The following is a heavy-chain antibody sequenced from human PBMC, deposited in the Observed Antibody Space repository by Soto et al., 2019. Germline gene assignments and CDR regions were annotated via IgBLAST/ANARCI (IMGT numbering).Heavy chain of an antibody. D-gene: IGHD3-22*01. CDR1: GFTFSDYY. Sequence: VQLVESGGGLVKPGGSLRLSCAASGFTFSDYYMSWIRQAPGKGLEWVSYISSSSSYTNYADSVKGRFTISRDNAKNSLYLQMNSLRAEDTAVYYCARETFTMNAFDIWGQGTMVTVSS. CDR2: ISSSSSYT. J-gene: IGHJ3*02. V-gene: IGHV3-11*06. CDR3: ARETFTMNAFDI.